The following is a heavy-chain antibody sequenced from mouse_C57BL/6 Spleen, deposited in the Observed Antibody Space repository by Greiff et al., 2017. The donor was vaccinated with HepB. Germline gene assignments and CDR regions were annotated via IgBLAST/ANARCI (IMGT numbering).Heavy chain of an antibody. CDR3: ARGKSIFSYDGYYEGAMDY. Sequence: VQLQQSGAELARPGASVKLSCKASGYTFTSYGISWVKQRTGQGLEWIGEIYPRSGNTYYNEKFKGKATLTADKSSSTAYMELRSLTSEDSAVYFCARGKSIFSYDGYYEGAMDYWGQGTSVTVSS. CDR2: IYPRSGNT. J-gene: IGHJ4*01. V-gene: IGHV1-81*01. D-gene: IGHD2-3*01. CDR1: GYTFTSYG.